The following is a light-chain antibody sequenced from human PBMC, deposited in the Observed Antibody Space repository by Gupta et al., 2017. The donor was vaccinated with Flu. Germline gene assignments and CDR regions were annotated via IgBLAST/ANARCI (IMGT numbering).Light chain of an antibody. CDR3: QQSDSTPIT. CDR2: AAS. J-gene: IGKJ4*01. Sequence: DIQKTQSPSSLSASVGDRVTITCRASQSISSYLNWYQQKPGKAPKLLIYAASSLQSGVPSRFSGSGSGTDFTLTISSLQPEDFATYYCQQSDSTPITFGGGTKVEIK. V-gene: IGKV1-39*01. CDR1: QSISSY.